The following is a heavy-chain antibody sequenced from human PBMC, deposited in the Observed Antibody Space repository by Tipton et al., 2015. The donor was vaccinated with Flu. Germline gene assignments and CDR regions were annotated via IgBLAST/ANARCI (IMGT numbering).Heavy chain of an antibody. J-gene: IGHJ6*02. CDR3: ARDAGGGYYYGMDV. V-gene: IGHV4-59*01. CDR2: IYYSGST. D-gene: IGHD3-10*01. CDR1: AGSITNYY. Sequence: TLSLTCTFSAGSITNYYWSWIRQAPGKGLEWIGYIYYSGSTKYNPSLKSRVTIPIDTSTNQFSLKLRSVTAADTAVYYCARDAGGGYYYGMDVWGQGTTVTVSS.